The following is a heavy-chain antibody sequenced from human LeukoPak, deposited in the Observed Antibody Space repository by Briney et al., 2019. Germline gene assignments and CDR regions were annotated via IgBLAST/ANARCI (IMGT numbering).Heavy chain of an antibody. J-gene: IGHJ5*02. D-gene: IGHD3-22*01. CDR3: ARAHRTLDISGYYFTNWFDL. V-gene: IGHV3-66*01. CDR1: GFTVSSNY. Sequence: GGSLRLSCAASGFTVSSNYMSWVRQAPGKGLEWVSVIYSGGSTYYADSVKGRFTISRDNSKNPLYLQMNGLRAEDTAVYYCARAHRTLDISGYYFTNWFDLWGQGTLVTVSS. CDR2: IYSGGST.